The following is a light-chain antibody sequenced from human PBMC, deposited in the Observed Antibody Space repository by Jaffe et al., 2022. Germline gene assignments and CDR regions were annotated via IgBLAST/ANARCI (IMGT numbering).Light chain of an antibody. J-gene: IGKJ5*01. CDR2: WAS. CDR3: QQYYSTPIT. V-gene: IGKV4-1*01. CDR1: QSVLYSSNNKNY. Sequence: DIVMTQSPDSLAVSLGERATLNCKSSQSVLYSSNNKNYLAWYQQKPGQPPKLLIYWASTRESGVPDRFSGSGSGTDFTLTISSLQAEDVAVYYCQQYYSTPITFGQGTRLEIK.